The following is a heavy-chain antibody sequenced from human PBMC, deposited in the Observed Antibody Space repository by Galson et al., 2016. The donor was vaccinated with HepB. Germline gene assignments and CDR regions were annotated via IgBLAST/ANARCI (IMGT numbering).Heavy chain of an antibody. V-gene: IGHV3-53*01. D-gene: IGHD1/OR15-1a*01. J-gene: IGHJ6*03. Sequence: SLRLSCAASGFMVSSTYVSWVRQAPGKGLEWVSVIYSRGNTYYADPVKGRFTISRDNSKNTLGLQMNSLRAEDTAVYYCAGKSGKTGLDFSYYYMDVWGKGTTVTVSS. CDR1: GFMVSSTY. CDR3: AGKSGKTGLDFSYYYMDV. CDR2: IYSRGNT.